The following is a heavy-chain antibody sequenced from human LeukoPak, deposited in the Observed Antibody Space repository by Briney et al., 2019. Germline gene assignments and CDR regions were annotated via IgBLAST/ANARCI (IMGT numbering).Heavy chain of an antibody. V-gene: IGHV4-59*01. J-gene: IGHJ4*02. CDR1: GGSISSYY. CDR2: IYYSGST. CDR3: ARFRTPAALDY. Sequence: SETLSLTCTVSGGSISSYYWSWIRQPPGKGLEWIGYIYYSGSTNYNPSLKSRVTISVDTSKNQFSLKLSSVTAADTAVYYCARFRTPAALDYWGQGTLVTVSS. D-gene: IGHD2-2*01.